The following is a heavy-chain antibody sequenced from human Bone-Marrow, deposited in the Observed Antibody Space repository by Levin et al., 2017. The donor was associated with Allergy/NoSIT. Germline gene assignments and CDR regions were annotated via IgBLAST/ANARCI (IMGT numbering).Heavy chain of an antibody. CDR3: ARDPDGIEGVSFDY. CDR2: INQDGSGK. D-gene: IGHD3-10*01. Sequence: GGSLRLSCAASGFTFSRDWMNWVRQAPGKALEWVANINQDGSGKYYVDSVKGRFTISRDNAKNSLYLQLNSLRAEDTAVYYCARDPDGIEGVSFDYWGQGTLVTVSS. V-gene: IGHV3-7*01. J-gene: IGHJ4*02. CDR1: GFTFSRDW.